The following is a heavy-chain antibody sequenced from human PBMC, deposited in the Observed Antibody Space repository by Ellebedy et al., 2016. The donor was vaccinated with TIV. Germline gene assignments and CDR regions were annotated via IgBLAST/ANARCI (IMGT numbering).Heavy chain of an antibody. D-gene: IGHD3-10*02. CDR3: AGIADVRFDP. Sequence: GESLKISCAASGFTFSSYGMHWVRQAPGKGLEWVAVIWFDGSNKYHADSVKGRFTISRDNAKHSLYLQMNSLRAEDTAVYYCAGIADVRFDPWGQGTLVSVSS. CDR1: GFTFSSYG. J-gene: IGHJ5*02. CDR2: IWFDGSNK. V-gene: IGHV3-33*03.